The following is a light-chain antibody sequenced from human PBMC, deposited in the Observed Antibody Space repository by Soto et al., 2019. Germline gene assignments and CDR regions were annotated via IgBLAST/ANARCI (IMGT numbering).Light chain of an antibody. V-gene: IGLV2-8*01. Sequence: QSALTQPPSASGSPGQSVTISCAGTSSDVGSYIFVSWYQHHPGKAPKLLIYEITKRPPGVSDRFSGSKSGNTACLTVSGLQVEDEADYYCSLYAGGNNVIFGGGTKVTVL. J-gene: IGLJ2*01. CDR1: SSDVGSYIF. CDR3: SLYAGGNNVI. CDR2: EIT.